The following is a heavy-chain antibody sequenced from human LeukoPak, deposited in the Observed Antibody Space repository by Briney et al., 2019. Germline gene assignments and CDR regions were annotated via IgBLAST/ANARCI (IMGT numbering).Heavy chain of an antibody. CDR1: GGSISSGSYY. D-gene: IGHD4-11*01. Sequence: PSQTLSLTCTVSGGSISSGSYYWSWIRQPAGKGLEWIGRIYTSGSTNYNPSLKSRVTISVDTSKNQFSLKLSSVTAADTAVYYCVRDSGLASIIAYYDHNMDVWGKGTTVIVSS. J-gene: IGHJ6*03. CDR2: IYTSGST. V-gene: IGHV4-61*02. CDR3: VRDSGLASIIAYYDHNMDV.